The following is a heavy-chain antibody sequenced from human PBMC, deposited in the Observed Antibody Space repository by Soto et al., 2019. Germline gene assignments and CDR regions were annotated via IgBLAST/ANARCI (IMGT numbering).Heavy chain of an antibody. CDR2: ITGTSAFT. Sequence: GGSLRLSCAASGFVFSDFQFNWVRQAPGGGLEWLSSITGTSAFTEYAESIEGRFTISRDNPNKLLFLHMDNLRPGDTAVYYCARDNLAFQGAFDLWGQGTLVTVSS. V-gene: IGHV3-21*01. CDR1: GFVFSDFQ. CDR3: ARDNLAFQGAFDL. D-gene: IGHD3-16*01. J-gene: IGHJ4*02.